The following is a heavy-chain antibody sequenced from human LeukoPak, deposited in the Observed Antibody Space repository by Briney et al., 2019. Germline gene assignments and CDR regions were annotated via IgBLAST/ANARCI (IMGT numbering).Heavy chain of an antibody. J-gene: IGHJ4*02. CDR2: INPNSGGT. V-gene: IGHV1-2*04. Sequence: ASVKVSCKASGYTFTGYYMHWVRQAPGQGLEWMGWINPNSGGTNYAQKFQGWVTVTRDTSISTAYMELSRLRSDDTAVYYCARGRKPESRYSSGWYYFDYWGQGTLVTVSS. D-gene: IGHD6-19*01. CDR3: ARGRKPESRYSSGWYYFDY. CDR1: GYTFTGYY.